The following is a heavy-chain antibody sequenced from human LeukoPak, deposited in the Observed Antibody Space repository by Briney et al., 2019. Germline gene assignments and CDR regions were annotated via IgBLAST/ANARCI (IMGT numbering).Heavy chain of an antibody. CDR1: GFTFSSYG. Sequence: PGGSLRLSCAASGFTFSSYGMHWVRQAPGKGLEWVAVISYDGSNKYYADSVKGRFTISRDNSKNTLYLQMNSLRVEDTAVYYCARETPRRGETRDGYRWGQGTVVTVSS. V-gene: IGHV3-30*03. J-gene: IGHJ4*02. CDR3: ARETPRRGETRDGYR. D-gene: IGHD5-24*01. CDR2: ISYDGSNK.